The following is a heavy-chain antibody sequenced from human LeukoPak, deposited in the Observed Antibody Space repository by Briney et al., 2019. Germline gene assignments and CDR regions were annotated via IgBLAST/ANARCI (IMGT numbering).Heavy chain of an antibody. Sequence: ASVMVSCKASGGTFSSYAISWVGQAPGQGLEWVGGIIPIFGTANYAQKFQGRVTITTDESTSTAYMELSSLRSEDTAVYYCARGRETTATQFDYWGQGTLVTVSS. J-gene: IGHJ4*02. V-gene: IGHV1-69*05. D-gene: IGHD4-11*01. CDR3: ARGRETTATQFDY. CDR1: GGTFSSYA. CDR2: IIPIFGTA.